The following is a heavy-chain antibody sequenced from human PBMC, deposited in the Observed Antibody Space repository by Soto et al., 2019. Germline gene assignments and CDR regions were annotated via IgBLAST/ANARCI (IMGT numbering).Heavy chain of an antibody. V-gene: IGHV3-23*01. CDR2: VSGSGGST. J-gene: IGHJ5*02. Sequence: EVQLLESGGGLVQPGGSLRLSCAASGFTFSSYAMSWVRQAPGKGLEWVSAVSGSGGSTYYADSVKGRFNISRDNSKNTMYLQRSRRRAEETAVYYCAIVGHCSGGSSYSGEYNWFDPWGQGTLVTGSS. D-gene: IGHD2-15*01. CDR1: GFTFSSYA. CDR3: AIVGHCSGGSSYSGEYNWFDP.